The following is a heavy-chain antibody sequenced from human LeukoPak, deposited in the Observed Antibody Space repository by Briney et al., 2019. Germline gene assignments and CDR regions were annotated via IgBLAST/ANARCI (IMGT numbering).Heavy chain of an antibody. CDR3: ARVAGYHDSIDYDY. CDR1: GFTFSSYS. J-gene: IGHJ4*02. Sequence: GGSLRLSCAASGFTFSSYSMNWVRQAPGKGLEWVSSISSSSSYIYYADSVKGRFTISRDNAKNSLYLQMNSLRAEDTAVYYCARVAGYHDSIDYDYWGQGTLVTVSS. V-gene: IGHV3-21*01. D-gene: IGHD3-22*01. CDR2: ISSSSSYI.